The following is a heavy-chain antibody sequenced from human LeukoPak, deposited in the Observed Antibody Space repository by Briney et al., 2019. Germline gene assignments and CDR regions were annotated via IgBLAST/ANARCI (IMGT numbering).Heavy chain of an antibody. V-gene: IGHV3-72*01. CDR1: RFTFSDHY. CDR3: ARVGDYYDTRGFSSDAFDI. D-gene: IGHD3-22*01. CDR2: IRTRAKGYTT. J-gene: IGHJ3*02. Sequence: VGSLRLSCAASRFTFSDHYMDWVRQAPGKGLEWVARIRTRAKGYTTQYAPSVRDRLSISRDDSTNSVYLQMNSLKTEDTAVYFCARVGDYYDTRGFSSDAFDIWGRGTMVTVAS.